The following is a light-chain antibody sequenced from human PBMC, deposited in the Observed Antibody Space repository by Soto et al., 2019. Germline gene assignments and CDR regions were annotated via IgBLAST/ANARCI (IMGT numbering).Light chain of an antibody. CDR3: QQLHTYLLT. CDR2: SAS. V-gene: IGKV1-9*01. J-gene: IGKJ4*01. CDR1: QAISTY. Sequence: DIQLTQSPSFLSASIGDNVTITCRASQAISTYLAWYQRKPGKAPNLLVYSASTLHSGVPSRFSGSGSGTEFTLTITSLQPEDVATYYCQQLHTYLLTFGGGTKVQIK.